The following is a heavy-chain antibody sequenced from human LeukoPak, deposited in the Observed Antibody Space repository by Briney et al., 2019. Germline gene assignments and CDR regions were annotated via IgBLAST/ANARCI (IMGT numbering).Heavy chain of an antibody. CDR2: ISYDGSNK. D-gene: IGHD4-17*01. Sequence: GGSLRLSCAASGFTFSSYAMHWVRQAPGKGLEWVAVISYDGSNKYYADSVKGRFTISRDNSKNTLYLQMNSLRAEDTAVYYCARDDYGDYSSDYWGQGTLVTVSS. CDR1: GFTFSSYA. J-gene: IGHJ4*02. CDR3: ARDDYGDYSSDY. V-gene: IGHV3-30-3*01.